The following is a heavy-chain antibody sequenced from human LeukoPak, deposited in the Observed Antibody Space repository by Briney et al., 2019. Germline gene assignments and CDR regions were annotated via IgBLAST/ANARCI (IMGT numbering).Heavy chain of an antibody. CDR3: ARVGNSYGNPYYYYYMDV. CDR2: IYYSGST. J-gene: IGHJ6*03. Sequence: SETLSLTCTVSGGSISSYYWSWIRQPPGKGLEWIGYIYYSGSTNYNPSLKSRVTISVDTSKKQFSLNLSSVTAADTAVYYCARVGNSYGNPYYYYYMDVWGEGTTVTVSS. V-gene: IGHV4-59*01. D-gene: IGHD5-18*01. CDR1: GGSISSYY.